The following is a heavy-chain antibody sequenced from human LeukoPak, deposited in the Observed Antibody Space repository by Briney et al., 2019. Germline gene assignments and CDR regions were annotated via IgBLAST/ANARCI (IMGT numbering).Heavy chain of an antibody. J-gene: IGHJ4*02. CDR1: GFTFSSYA. V-gene: IGHV3-23*01. D-gene: IGHD4-23*01. CDR3: AKSGNNRFDY. Sequence: GGTLRLSCAASGFTFSSYAMSWVRQAPGKGLEWVSNISGSGVSGGNTYYADSVKGRFTISRDNSKNTLYLQMNSLRTEDTAVYYCAKSGNNRFDYWGQGTLVTVSS. CDR2: ISGSGVSGGNT.